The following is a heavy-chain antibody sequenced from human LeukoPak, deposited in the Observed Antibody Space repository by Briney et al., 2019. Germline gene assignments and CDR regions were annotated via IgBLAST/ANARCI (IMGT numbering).Heavy chain of an antibody. CDR2: INHSGST. CDR1: GGSFSGYY. CDR3: ARKSRGYTYWYFDL. J-gene: IGHJ2*01. Sequence: KPSETLSLTCAVYGGSFSGYYWSWIRQPQGKGLEWIGEINHSGSTNYNPSLKSRVTISVDTSKNQFSLKLSSVTAADTAVYYCARKSRGYTYWYFDLWGRGTPVTVSS. V-gene: IGHV4-34*01. D-gene: IGHD6-25*01.